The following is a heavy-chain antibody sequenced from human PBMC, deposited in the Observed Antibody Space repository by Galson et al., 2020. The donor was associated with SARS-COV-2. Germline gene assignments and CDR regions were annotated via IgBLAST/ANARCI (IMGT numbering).Heavy chain of an antibody. Sequence: QAGGSLRLSCAASGFTFSSYAMHWVRQAPGKGLEWVAVISYDGSNKYYADSVKGRFTISRDNSKNTLYLQMNSLRAEDTAVYYCARAESGSYYSYFDPWGQGTLVTVSS. V-gene: IGHV3-30*04. CDR1: GFTFSSYA. D-gene: IGHD3-10*01. J-gene: IGHJ5*02. CDR3: ARAESGSYYSYFDP. CDR2: ISYDGSNK.